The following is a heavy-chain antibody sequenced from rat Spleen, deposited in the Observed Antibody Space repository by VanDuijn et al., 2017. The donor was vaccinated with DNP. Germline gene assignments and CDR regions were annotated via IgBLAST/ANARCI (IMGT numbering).Heavy chain of an antibody. CDR1: GFTFSDYY. CDR3: AVDLGVAGLDY. J-gene: IGHJ2*01. D-gene: IGHD4-4*01. Sequence: EVLLVESDGGLVQPGRSLKLSCAVSGFTFSDYYMAWVRQAPGKGLEWIGEINKDSSTITYIPSLKDKFTISRDNAQKTLYLQMSKLVSKDTAMYFCAVDLGVAGLDYWGQGVMFTVSS. CDR2: INKDSSTI. V-gene: IGHV4-2*01.